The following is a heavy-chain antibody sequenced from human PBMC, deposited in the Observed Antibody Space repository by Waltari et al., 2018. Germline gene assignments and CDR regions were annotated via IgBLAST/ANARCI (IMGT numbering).Heavy chain of an antibody. CDR2: INLNSGGT. D-gene: IGHD1-7*01. Sequence: QVQLVQSGAEVEKPGASVKVSCKASGYTFTGYYMHWVRQAPGQGLEWMGRINLNSGGTDYVQKFQGRVTLTRDRSISTAYMDLSSLRSDDTAVYYCARAPLVTGTIDCWGQGTLVTVSS. J-gene: IGHJ4*02. CDR3: ARAPLVTGTIDC. CDR1: GYTFTGYY. V-gene: IGHV1-2*06.